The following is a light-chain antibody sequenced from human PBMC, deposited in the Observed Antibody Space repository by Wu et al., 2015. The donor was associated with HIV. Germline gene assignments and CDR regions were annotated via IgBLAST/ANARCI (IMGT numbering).Light chain of an antibody. CDR3: QKYNTAPWT. J-gene: IGKJ1*01. V-gene: IGKV3-15*01. CDR1: QSVSSN. Sequence: EIVLTQSPATLSVSPGERATLSCRASQSVSSNLAWYQQKPGQAPRLLIYIASTRATGIPARFSGSGSGTGFTLTISSLQPEDVATYYCQKYNTAPWTFGQGTKVEMK. CDR2: IAS.